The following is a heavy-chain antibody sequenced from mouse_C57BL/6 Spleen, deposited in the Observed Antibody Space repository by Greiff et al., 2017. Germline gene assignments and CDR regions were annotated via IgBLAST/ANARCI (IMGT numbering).Heavy chain of an antibody. J-gene: IGHJ1*03. V-gene: IGHV1-52*01. D-gene: IGHD1-1*01. CDR2: IDPSDSET. Sequence: QVQLQQPGAELVRPGASVKLSCKASGYTFTSYWMHWVKQRPIQGLEWIGNIDPSDSETHYNQKFKDKATLTADKSSSTAYMQLSSLASEDSAVSYCAGSYSASRWYFDVWGTGTTLTVSS. CDR1: GYTFTSYW. CDR3: AGSYSASRWYFDV.